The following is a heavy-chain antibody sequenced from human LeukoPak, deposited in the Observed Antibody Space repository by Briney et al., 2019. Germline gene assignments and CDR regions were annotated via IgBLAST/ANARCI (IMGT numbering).Heavy chain of an antibody. D-gene: IGHD3-9*01. CDR3: ARMSTVLRYFDWQNYFDY. Sequence: SETLSLTCTVSGGSISSYYWSWIRQPAGKGLEWIGRIYTSGSTNYNPSLKSRVTISVDTSKNQFSLKLSSVTAADTAVYYCARMSTVLRYFDWQNYFDYWGQGTLVTVSS. V-gene: IGHV4-4*07. J-gene: IGHJ4*02. CDR2: IYTSGST. CDR1: GGSISSYY.